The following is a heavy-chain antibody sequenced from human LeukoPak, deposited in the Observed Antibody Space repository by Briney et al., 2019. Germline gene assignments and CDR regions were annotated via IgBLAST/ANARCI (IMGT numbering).Heavy chain of an antibody. CDR1: GFTVSSNY. CDR3: AREQPAYGLNWFDP. CDR2: IYSGGST. J-gene: IGHJ5*02. Sequence: GGSLRLSCAASGFTVSSNYMGWVRQAPGKGLEWVSVIYSGGSTYYADSVKGRFTISRDNSKNTLYLQMNSLRAEDTAVYYCAREQPAYGLNWFDPWGQGTLVTVSS. V-gene: IGHV3-66*01. D-gene: IGHD3-16*01.